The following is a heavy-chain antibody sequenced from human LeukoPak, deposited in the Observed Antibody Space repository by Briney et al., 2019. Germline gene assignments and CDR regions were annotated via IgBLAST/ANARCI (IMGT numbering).Heavy chain of an antibody. CDR1: GGTFSSYA. CDR2: IIPIFGTA. CDR3: ARALPHRSIAVADIRYYYYYGMDV. V-gene: IGHV1-69*13. J-gene: IGHJ6*02. Sequence: SVKVSCKASGGTFSSYAISWVRQAPGQGLEWMGGIIPIFGTANYAQKFQGRVTITADESTSTAYMELSSLRSEDTAVYYCARALPHRSIAVADIRYYYYYGMDVWGQGTTVTVSS. D-gene: IGHD6-19*01.